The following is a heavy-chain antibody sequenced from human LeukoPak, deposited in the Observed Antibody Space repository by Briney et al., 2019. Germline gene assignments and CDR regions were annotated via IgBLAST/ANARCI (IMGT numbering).Heavy chain of an antibody. Sequence: PGGSLRLSCAASGFTFSSYGMHWVRQAPGKGLEWVAFIRYDGSNKYYADSVKGRFTISRDNAKNSLYLQMNSLRAEDTAVYYCAREGVVGATYYFDYWGQGTLVTVSS. CDR3: AREGVVGATYYFDY. CDR2: IRYDGSNK. CDR1: GFTFSSYG. V-gene: IGHV3-30*02. J-gene: IGHJ4*02. D-gene: IGHD1-26*01.